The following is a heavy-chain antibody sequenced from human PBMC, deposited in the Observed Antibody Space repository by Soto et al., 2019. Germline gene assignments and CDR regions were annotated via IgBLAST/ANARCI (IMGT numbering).Heavy chain of an antibody. Sequence: EVQLVESGGGLVQPGGSLRLSCAASGFTFSNYYMDWVRQAPGKGLEWVGRSKNKADSYITEYAASVKGRFSIASDPSKSSLYLQMNSLKTEDTAVYYCTVWGLGNDFGAAWCQGILVTVSS. CDR3: TVWGLGNDFGAA. D-gene: IGHD3-16*01. CDR1: GFTFSNYY. CDR2: SKNKADSYIT. V-gene: IGHV3-72*01. J-gene: IGHJ4*02.